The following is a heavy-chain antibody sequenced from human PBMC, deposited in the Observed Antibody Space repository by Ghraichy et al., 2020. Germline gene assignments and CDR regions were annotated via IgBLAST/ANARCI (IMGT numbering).Heavy chain of an antibody. CDR2: ISSNGGST. J-gene: IGHJ3*02. Sequence: GESLNISCSASGFTFSSYAMHWVRQAPGKGLEYVSAISSNGGSTYYADSVKGRFTISRDNSKNTLYLQMSSLRAEDTAVYYCVKAGPNYYDFWSGYYMGYAFDIWGQGTMVTVSS. CDR1: GFTFSSYA. V-gene: IGHV3-64D*06. CDR3: VKAGPNYYDFWSGYYMGYAFDI. D-gene: IGHD3-3*01.